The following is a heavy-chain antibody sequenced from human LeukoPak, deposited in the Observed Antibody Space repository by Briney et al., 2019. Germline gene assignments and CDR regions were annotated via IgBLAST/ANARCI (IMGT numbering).Heavy chain of an antibody. D-gene: IGHD4-17*01. J-gene: IGHJ6*02. CDR2: INWNGGST. V-gene: IGHV3-20*04. Sequence: GGSLRLSCAASGFTFDDYGMSWVRQAPGKGLEWVSGINWNGGSTGYADSVKGRFTIARDNAKNSLYLQMNSLRAEDTALYYCARETVTPYYYYGMDVWGQGTTVTVSS. CDR3: ARETVTPYYYYGMDV. CDR1: GFTFDDYG.